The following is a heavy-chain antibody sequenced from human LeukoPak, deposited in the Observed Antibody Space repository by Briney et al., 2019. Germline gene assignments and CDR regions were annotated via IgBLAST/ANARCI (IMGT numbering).Heavy chain of an antibody. CDR3: ARDRVPLYGSGSYYVY. V-gene: IGHV1-18*04. CDR1: GYTFTNYG. CDR2: ISAYNGNT. Sequence: ASVKVSCKASGYTFTNYGISWVRQAPGQGLEWMGWISAYNGNTNYAQKLQGRVTMTTDTSTSTAYMELRSLRSDDTAVYYCARDRVPLYGSGSYYVYWGQGTLVTVSS. D-gene: IGHD3-10*01. J-gene: IGHJ4*02.